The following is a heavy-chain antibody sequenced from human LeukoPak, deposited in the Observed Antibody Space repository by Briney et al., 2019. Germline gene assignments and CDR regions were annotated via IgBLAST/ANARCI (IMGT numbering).Heavy chain of an antibody. D-gene: IGHD2-8*02. Sequence: SETLSLTCTVSGGSISSYYWSWIRQPPGKGLEWIGYIYYSGSTNYNPSLKSRVTIPVDTSKNQFSLKLSSVTAADTAVYCCARTCCTGGGCYKWDPGYYFDYWGQGTLVTVSS. J-gene: IGHJ4*02. CDR2: IYYSGST. CDR1: GGSISSYY. V-gene: IGHV4-59*12. CDR3: ARTCCTGGGCYKWDPGYYFDY.